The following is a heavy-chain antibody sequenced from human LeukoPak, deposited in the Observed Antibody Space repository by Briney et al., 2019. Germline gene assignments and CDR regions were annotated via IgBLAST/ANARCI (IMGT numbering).Heavy chain of an antibody. CDR1: GYTFTGYY. Sequence: ASVKVSFKASGYTFTGYYMHWVRQAPGQGLEWMGWINPNSGGTNYAQKFQGRVTMTRGTSISTASMELSRLRSDDTAVYYCARVEYSGYDPPVVAATPLDYWGQGTLVTVSS. CDR3: ARVEYSGYDPPVVAATPLDY. V-gene: IGHV1-2*02. CDR2: INPNSGGT. D-gene: IGHD5-12*01. J-gene: IGHJ4*02.